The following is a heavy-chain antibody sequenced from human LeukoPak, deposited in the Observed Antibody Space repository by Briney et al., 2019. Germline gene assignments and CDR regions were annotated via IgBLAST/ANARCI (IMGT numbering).Heavy chain of an antibody. CDR2: IYPGDSDT. V-gene: IGHV5-51*01. CDR1: GYSFTSYW. CDR3: ARQKDYDSSGYYYNWFDP. J-gene: IGHJ5*02. Sequence: GESLKISCKGSGYSFTSYWIGWVRQMPGKGLEWMGIIYPGDSDTRYSPSFQGQVTISADKSISTAYLQWSSLKASDTAMYYCARQKDYDSSGYYYNWFDPWGQGTLVTVSS. D-gene: IGHD3-22*01.